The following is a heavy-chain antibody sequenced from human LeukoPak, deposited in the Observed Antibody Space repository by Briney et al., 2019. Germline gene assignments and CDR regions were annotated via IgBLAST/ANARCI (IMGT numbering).Heavy chain of an antibody. V-gene: IGHV2-5*02. J-gene: IGHJ4*02. CDR2: IYWDDDK. CDR1: EFSLTTSPVG. Sequence: SGPTLVSPTQTLTLTCTFSEFSLTTSPVGVGWIRQTPGKALEWLAVIYWDDDKRYSPSLRSRLTITKATSNNHVVLTMSNMDPADTATYFCAHRFPIGGSWNEAIFDFWGQGILVTVSS. CDR3: AHRFPIGGSWNEAIFDF. D-gene: IGHD1-1*01.